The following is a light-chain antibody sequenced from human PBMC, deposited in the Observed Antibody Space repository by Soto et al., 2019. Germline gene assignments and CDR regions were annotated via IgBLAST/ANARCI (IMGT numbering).Light chain of an antibody. CDR2: GAS. J-gene: IGKJ1*01. Sequence: EIVLTQSPGTLSLSPVERATFSCRASQSVSSSYIAWYQQKRGQAPRRLIYGASIRATGIPDRFSGSGSGTDFTLTISRLEPEDFALYYCQQYHTSPLTFGQGTKVDNK. CDR3: QQYHTSPLT. V-gene: IGKV3-20*01. CDR1: QSVSSSY.